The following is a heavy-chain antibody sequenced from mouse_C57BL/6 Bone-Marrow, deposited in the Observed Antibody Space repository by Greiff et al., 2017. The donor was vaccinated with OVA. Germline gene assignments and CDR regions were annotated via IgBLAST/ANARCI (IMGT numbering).Heavy chain of an antibody. CDR1: GYTFTSYG. CDR2: IYPRSGNT. D-gene: IGHD1-1*01. Sequence: QVQLQQSGAELARPGASVKLSCKASGYTFTSYGISWVKQRTGQGLEWIGEIYPRSGNTYYNEKFKGKATLTADKSSSTAYMELRSLTSEDSAVYVCARGPYYGRGVWYFDVWGTGTTVTVSS. CDR3: ARGPYYGRGVWYFDV. J-gene: IGHJ1*03. V-gene: IGHV1-81*01.